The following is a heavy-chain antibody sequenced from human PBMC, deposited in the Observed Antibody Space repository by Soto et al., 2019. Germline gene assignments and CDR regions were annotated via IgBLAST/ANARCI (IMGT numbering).Heavy chain of an antibody. CDR3: ARQRSVVGDWYFDL. V-gene: IGHV1-18*01. D-gene: IGHD2-15*01. CDR2: ISAYNGNT. J-gene: IGHJ2*01. Sequence: GASVKVSCKASGYTFTSYGISWVRQAPGQGLEWMGWISAYNGNTNYAQRLQGRVTMTTDTSTSTAYMELRSLRSDDTAVYYCARQRSVVGDWYFDLWGRGTLVTVSS. CDR1: GYTFTSYG.